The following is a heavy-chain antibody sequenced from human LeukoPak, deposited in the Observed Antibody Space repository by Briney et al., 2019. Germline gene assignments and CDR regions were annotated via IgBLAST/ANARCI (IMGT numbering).Heavy chain of an antibody. D-gene: IGHD3-22*01. CDR3: VKDEGVVVIGHNAPYY. CDR1: GFTFSSYG. Sequence: PGGSLRLSRAASGFTFSSYGMHWVRQAPGKGLEWVAFIRYDGSNKYYADSVKGRFTISRDNSKNTLYLQMNSLRAEDTAVYYCVKDEGVVVIGHNAPYYWGQGTLVTVSS. CDR2: IRYDGSNK. J-gene: IGHJ4*02. V-gene: IGHV3-30*02.